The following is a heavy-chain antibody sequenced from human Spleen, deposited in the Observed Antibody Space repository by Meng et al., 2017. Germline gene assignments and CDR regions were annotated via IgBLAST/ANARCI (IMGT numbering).Heavy chain of an antibody. J-gene: IGHJ4*02. D-gene: IGHD3-22*01. V-gene: IGHV6-1*01. Sequence: GHLLSSGPGRVTPSQTVSLTSSICGDSVSCNSAAWSMLMQSPARGLDWVGRTYYRSKWYNDYTVSVKSRITFNPDTCKIQFSLQLNSVTPEDTALYYSARCWLTLDYWGQGTLVTVSS. CDR2: TYYRSKWYN. CDR3: ARCWLTLDY. CDR1: GDSVSCNSAA.